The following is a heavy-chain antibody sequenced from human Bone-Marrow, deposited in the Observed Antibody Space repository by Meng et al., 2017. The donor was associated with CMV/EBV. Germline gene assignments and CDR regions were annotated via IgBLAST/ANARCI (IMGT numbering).Heavy chain of an antibody. Sequence: ASVKVSCKASGYTFTVYYMHWVRQAPGQGLEWMGWINPNSGGTNYAQKFQGRVTMTRDTSISTVYMELSRLRTDDTAVYYCARDFILYQLTYLVVPAAMDIRYYYGMDVWGQGTTVTVSS. CDR1: GYTFTVYY. CDR2: INPNSGGT. D-gene: IGHD2-2*01. J-gene: IGHJ6*02. V-gene: IGHV1-2*02. CDR3: ARDFILYQLTYLVVPAAMDIRYYYGMDV.